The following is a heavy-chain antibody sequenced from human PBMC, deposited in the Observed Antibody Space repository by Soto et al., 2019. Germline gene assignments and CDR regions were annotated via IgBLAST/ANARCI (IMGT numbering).Heavy chain of an antibody. D-gene: IGHD2-21*02. CDR1: GYTFTSYG. J-gene: IGHJ4*02. CDR2: ISAYNGNT. Sequence: ASVKVSCKASGYTFTSYGISWVRQAPGQGLEWMGWISAYNGNTNYAQKLQGRVTMTTDTSTSTAYMELRSLRSDDTAVYYCARVIAPPKKETNCAGDCYSYYFDYWGQGTLVTVSS. V-gene: IGHV1-18*04. CDR3: ARVIAPPKKETNCAGDCYSYYFDY.